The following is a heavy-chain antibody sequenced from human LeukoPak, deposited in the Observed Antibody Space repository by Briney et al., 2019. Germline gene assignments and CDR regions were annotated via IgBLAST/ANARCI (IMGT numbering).Heavy chain of an antibody. Sequence: QSGGSLRLSCAASGFTFSSYAMSWVRQAPGKGLEWVSAISGSGGSTYYADSVKGRFTISRDNSKNTLYLQMNSLRAEDTAVYYCAKPLHPYNWNDVSYWGQGTLVTVSS. D-gene: IGHD1-1*01. V-gene: IGHV3-23*01. CDR1: GFTFSSYA. CDR3: AKPLHPYNWNDVSY. J-gene: IGHJ4*02. CDR2: ISGSGGST.